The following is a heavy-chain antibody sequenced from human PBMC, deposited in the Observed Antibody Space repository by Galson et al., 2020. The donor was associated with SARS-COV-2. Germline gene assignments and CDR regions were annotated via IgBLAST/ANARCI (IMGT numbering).Heavy chain of an antibody. CDR3: ARDRTVVQGVNSRSAQRKDVDGSDG. Sequence: GESLKIPCSASGINARHYVMHWVRQAPGQGPEWVAVITYDGIKRYGYSPQERFTIPRDSSMHTLHLQMNTLTPADTTVYFCARDRTVVQGVNSRSAQRKDVDGSDGGCQGTTVSVSS. J-gene: IGHJ6*02. D-gene: IGHD3-10*01. V-gene: IGHV3-30*03. CDR1: GINARHYV. CDR2: ITYDGIKR.